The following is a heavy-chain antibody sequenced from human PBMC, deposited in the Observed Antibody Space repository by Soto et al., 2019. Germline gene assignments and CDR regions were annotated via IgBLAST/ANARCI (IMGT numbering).Heavy chain of an antibody. V-gene: IGHV1-18*01. CDR2: ISAYNGNT. D-gene: IGHD3-3*01. CDR1: GYTFTSYG. J-gene: IGHJ6*03. Sequence: GASVKVSCKASGYTFTSYGISWGRQAPGQGLEWMGWISAYNGNTNYAQKLQGRVTMTTDTSTSTAYMELRSLRSDDTAVYYCARTVTYYDFWSGYEENYYYMDVCGKGSSVTVSS. CDR3: ARTVTYYDFWSGYEENYYYMDV.